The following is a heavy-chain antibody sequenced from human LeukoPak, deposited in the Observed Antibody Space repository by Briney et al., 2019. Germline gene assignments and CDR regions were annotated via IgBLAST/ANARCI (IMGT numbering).Heavy chain of an antibody. V-gene: IGHV1-18*01. CDR2: ISAYNGNT. J-gene: IGHJ6*02. D-gene: IGHD2-2*01. CDR3: ARPAADYYYYGMDV. Sequence: GASAKVSCKASGYTFTSYGISWVRQAPGQGLEWMGWISAYNGNTNYAQKLQGRVTMTTDTSTSTAYMELRSLRSDDTAVYYCARPAADYYYYGMDVWGQGTTVTVSS. CDR1: GYTFTSYG.